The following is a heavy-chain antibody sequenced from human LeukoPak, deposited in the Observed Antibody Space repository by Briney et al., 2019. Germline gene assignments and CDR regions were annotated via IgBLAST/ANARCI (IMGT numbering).Heavy chain of an antibody. CDR2: ISSDNGIP. CDR3: ANVAKGRFFFYHMDV. D-gene: IGHD2-2*01. Sequence: GASVTVSCKASGRTNNRFGVTWVRQAPGQGLEWIGWISSDNGIPRYADKFQGRVTISADTSTTTAYMEMRSLRYDDTAVYFCANVAKGRFFFYHMDVWGKGTTVTVSS. CDR1: GRTNNRFG. V-gene: IGHV1-18*01. J-gene: IGHJ6*04.